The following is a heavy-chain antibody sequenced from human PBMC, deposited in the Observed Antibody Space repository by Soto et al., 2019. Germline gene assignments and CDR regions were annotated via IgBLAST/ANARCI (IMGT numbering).Heavy chain of an antibody. CDR2: ISSSSSYI. D-gene: IGHD2-15*01. Sequence: GGSLRLSCAASGFTFSSYSMNWVRQAPGKGLEWVSSISSSSSYIYYADSVKGRFTISRDNAKNSLYLQMNSLRAEDTAVYYCARMTRPREDIVVVVAATYNWFDPWGQGTLVTVSS. CDR1: GFTFSSYS. J-gene: IGHJ5*02. V-gene: IGHV3-21*01. CDR3: ARMTRPREDIVVVVAATYNWFDP.